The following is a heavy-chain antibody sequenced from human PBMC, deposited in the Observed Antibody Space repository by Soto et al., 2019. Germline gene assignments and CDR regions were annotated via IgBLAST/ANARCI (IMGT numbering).Heavy chain of an antibody. CDR1: GFTFSSYG. CDR3: ATTAAHDAFDI. J-gene: IGHJ3*02. Sequence: GSLRLSCAASGFTFSSYGMHWVRQAPGKGLEWVAVIWYDGSNKYYADSVKGRFTISRDNSKNTLYLQMNSLRAEDTAVYYCATTAAHDAFDIWGQGTMVTVSS. D-gene: IGHD2-2*01. V-gene: IGHV3-33*01. CDR2: IWYDGSNK.